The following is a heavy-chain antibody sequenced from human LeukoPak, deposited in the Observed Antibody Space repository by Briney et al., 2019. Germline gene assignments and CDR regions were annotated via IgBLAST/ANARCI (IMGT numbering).Heavy chain of an antibody. CDR3: ARGGGYFNY. D-gene: IGHD3-16*01. J-gene: IGHJ4*02. Sequence: PSETLSLTCTVSGDSISSYSWTWIRQPAGKGLEWIGRISTSGSTSYNPSLKSRVTISVDTSKTQLSLKLSSVTAADTAVYYCARGGGYFNYWGQGTLVTVSS. CDR2: ISTSGST. CDR1: GDSISSYS. V-gene: IGHV4-4*07.